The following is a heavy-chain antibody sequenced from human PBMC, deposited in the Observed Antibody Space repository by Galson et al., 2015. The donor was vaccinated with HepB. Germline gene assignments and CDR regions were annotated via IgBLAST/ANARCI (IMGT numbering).Heavy chain of an antibody. J-gene: IGHJ4*02. CDR2: IYYSGST. D-gene: IGHD3-22*01. CDR3: ARTFMPYYDSSGYSHGNYFDY. Sequence: SETLSLTCTVSGGFINSYYWSWIRQPPGKGLEWIGYIYYSGSTKYNPSLKSRVTISVDTSKNQFSLKLSSVTAADAAVYYCARTFMPYYDSSGYSHGNYFDYWGQGTLVTVSS. CDR1: GGFINSYY. V-gene: IGHV4-59*01.